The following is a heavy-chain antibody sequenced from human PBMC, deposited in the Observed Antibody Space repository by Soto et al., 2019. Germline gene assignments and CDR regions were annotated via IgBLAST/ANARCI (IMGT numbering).Heavy chain of an antibody. CDR2: ISVYNGNT. V-gene: IGHV1-18*01. D-gene: IGHD2-8*02. CDR3: ARVGSGLYYYYYCMDV. Sequence: QVQLVQSGAEVKKPGASVKVSCKASGYTFTKYAISWMRQAPGQGLEWMGWISVYNGNTKYAENFQGRVTVTTDTPTTTAYRELRSLRSDDTLVYYCARVGSGLYYYYYCMDVWGQGTTVTVPS. CDR1: GYTFTKYA. J-gene: IGHJ6*02.